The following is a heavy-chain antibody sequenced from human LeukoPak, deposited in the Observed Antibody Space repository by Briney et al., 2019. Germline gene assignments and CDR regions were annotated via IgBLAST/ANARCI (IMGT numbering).Heavy chain of an antibody. Sequence: GRSLKLSCAASGFTFSTCHIHWVRQAPGKGLEWVALVWHDGSKTYYADSVKGRFTVSRGNSKNTLYLQMNSLRAEDTAVYYCAKDSNDYGDYNYFDFWGQGTLVTVSS. CDR3: AKDSNDYGDYNYFDF. CDR2: VWHDGSKT. CDR1: GFTFSTCH. V-gene: IGHV3-33*06. J-gene: IGHJ4*02. D-gene: IGHD4-17*01.